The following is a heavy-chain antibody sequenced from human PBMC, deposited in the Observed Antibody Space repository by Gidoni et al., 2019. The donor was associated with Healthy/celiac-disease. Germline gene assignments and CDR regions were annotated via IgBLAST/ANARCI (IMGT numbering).Heavy chain of an antibody. Sequence: DVQLVESAAGLVPPGGSVRLSCSASGFTCISYWMHWVRQAPGKGLVLVSRINIDGSSTSYADSVKSRFTIARDNAKNTLYLKMNSLRAEDTAVYYCARGDTLGSGCRTCFDYWGQGTLVTVSS. CDR2: INIDGSST. CDR1: GFTCISYW. J-gene: IGHJ4*02. CDR3: ARGDTLGSGCRTCFDY. V-gene: IGHV3-74*01. D-gene: IGHD6-19*01.